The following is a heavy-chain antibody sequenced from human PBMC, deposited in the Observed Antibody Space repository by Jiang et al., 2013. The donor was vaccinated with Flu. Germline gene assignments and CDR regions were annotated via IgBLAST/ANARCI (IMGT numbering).Heavy chain of an antibody. CDR2: INPINDKT. Sequence: GAEVKKPGASVKISCKASGYTFTTYVMHWVRQVPGQRLEWMGWINPINDKTKYSQKFQGRVTFTRDTSATTAHMELRSLRSEDTAVYYCARGVENSFDHWGQGTLVTVSS. CDR3: ARGVENSFDH. CDR1: GYTFTTYV. J-gene: IGHJ4*02. V-gene: IGHV1-3*01.